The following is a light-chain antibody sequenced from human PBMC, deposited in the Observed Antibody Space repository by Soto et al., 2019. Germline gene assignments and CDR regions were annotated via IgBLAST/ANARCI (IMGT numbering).Light chain of an antibody. CDR3: ELYLGSGI. V-gene: IGLV8-61*02. CDR1: SGSVSTSYY. J-gene: IGLJ2*01. Sequence: QTVLTQEPSFSVSPGETVTLTSGLASGSVSTSYYPSWYQQTPGQAPRTLIYSKNTRSSGVPDCFSGSFLGNKTALTITGAQAAYESDYFCELYLGSGIFGGGTKLTVL. CDR2: SKN.